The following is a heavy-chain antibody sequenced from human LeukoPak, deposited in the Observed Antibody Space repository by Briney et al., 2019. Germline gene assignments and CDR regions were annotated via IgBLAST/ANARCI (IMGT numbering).Heavy chain of an antibody. V-gene: IGHV3-23*01. Sequence: GGALRLSCAASGFTFSSYAMSWVRQAPGKGLEWASAISGSGGSTYYADSVKGRFTISRDNSKNTLYLQMNSLRAEDTAVYYCGGGYSYGSTYYYYGMDVWGQGTTVTVSS. CDR1: GFTFSSYA. CDR2: ISGSGGST. CDR3: GGGYSYGSTYYYYGMDV. J-gene: IGHJ6*02. D-gene: IGHD5-18*01.